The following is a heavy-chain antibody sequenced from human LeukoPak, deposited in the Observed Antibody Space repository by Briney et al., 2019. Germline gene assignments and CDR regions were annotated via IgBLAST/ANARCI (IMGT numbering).Heavy chain of an antibody. V-gene: IGHV1-69*05. CDR1: GGTFSSYA. CDR2: IIPIFGTA. CDR3: ARVQPQLVQGGLDP. Sequence: GASVKVSCKASGGTFSSYAISWVRQAPGQGLEWMGGIIPIFGTANYAQKFQGRVTITTDESTSTAYMELSSLRSEDTAVYYCARVQPQLVQGGLDPWGQGTLVTVSS. D-gene: IGHD6-13*01. J-gene: IGHJ5*02.